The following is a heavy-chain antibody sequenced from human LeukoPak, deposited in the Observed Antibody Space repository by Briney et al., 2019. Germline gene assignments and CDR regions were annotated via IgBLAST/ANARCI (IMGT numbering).Heavy chain of an antibody. Sequence: SETLSLTRTVSVGSLSRYYWSWIRQPPGKGLEGIGYIYYSGSTNYNPSLKSRVTISVETSNNQFSLKLSSVTAAETAVYYCARDSSGYRRGSFDYWGQGTLVTVSS. CDR2: IYYSGST. D-gene: IGHD3-22*01. CDR1: VGSLSRYY. J-gene: IGHJ4*02. V-gene: IGHV4-59*01. CDR3: ARDSSGYRRGSFDY.